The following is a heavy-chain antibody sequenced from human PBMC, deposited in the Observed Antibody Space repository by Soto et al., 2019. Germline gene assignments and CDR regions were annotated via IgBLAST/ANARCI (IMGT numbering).Heavy chain of an antibody. J-gene: IGHJ6*04. CDR3: ARVGIAAGWGTGVDV. CDR1: GGSISSSSYY. CDR2: IYYSGST. Sequence: QLQLPESGPGLVKPSETLSLPCTVSGGSISSSSYYWGWIRQPPGKGLERIGSIYYSGSTYYKPSLKRSVAISVETSKYRFSLTLRSVTAADTAVYYCARVGIAAGWGTGVDVWCKGTRVTVSS. D-gene: IGHD6-13*01. V-gene: IGHV4-39*01.